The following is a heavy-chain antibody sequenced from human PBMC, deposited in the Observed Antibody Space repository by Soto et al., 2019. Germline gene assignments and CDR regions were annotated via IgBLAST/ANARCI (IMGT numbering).Heavy chain of an antibody. Sequence: GGSLRLSCASSGLTFSNVWMTWVRQAPGKGLEWVGRIKSKSDGETADVAAPVKGRFTISRDDSKNTVFLEMNSLKSEDTALYYCAITARINRDSSTSFDYWGQGTQVTVSS. CDR3: AITARINRDSSTSFDY. D-gene: IGHD5-12*01. CDR1: GLTFSNVW. V-gene: IGHV3-15*01. CDR2: IKSKSDGETA. J-gene: IGHJ4*02.